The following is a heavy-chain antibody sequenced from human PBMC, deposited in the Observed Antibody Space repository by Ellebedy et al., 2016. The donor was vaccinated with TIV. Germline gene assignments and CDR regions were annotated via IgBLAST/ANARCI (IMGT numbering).Heavy chain of an antibody. Sequence: PGGSLRLSCAASGFTFSTYWMHWVRQTPEKGLVWVSRISPDGSGTIYADSVKGRFSVSRDNAKNILYLEMNSLRVEDTAVYYCAKTMMTGFDPWGRGIQVTVSS. D-gene: IGHD3-22*01. CDR1: GFTFSTYW. V-gene: IGHV3-74*01. CDR3: AKTMMTGFDP. J-gene: IGHJ5*02. CDR2: ISPDGSGT.